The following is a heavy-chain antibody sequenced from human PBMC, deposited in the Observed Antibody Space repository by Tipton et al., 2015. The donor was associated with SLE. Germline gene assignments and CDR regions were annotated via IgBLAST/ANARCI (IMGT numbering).Heavy chain of an antibody. V-gene: IGHV4-61*02. CDR3: AREPWEIQFWSGSTLGYVDV. J-gene: IGHJ6*03. CDR1: GGSVSSSGYY. D-gene: IGHD3-3*01. CDR2: IYKSGGT. Sequence: TLSLTCTVSGGSVSSSGYYWSWIRQPAGKGLEWIGRIYKSGGTNYNASLKRRVTMSIDASKNQLYLKLDSVTAADTAIYYCAREPWEIQFWSGSTLGYVDVWGTGATVTVSS.